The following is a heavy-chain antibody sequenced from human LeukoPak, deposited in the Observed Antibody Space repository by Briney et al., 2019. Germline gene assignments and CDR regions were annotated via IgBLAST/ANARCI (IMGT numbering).Heavy chain of an antibody. V-gene: IGHV3-30*02. J-gene: IGHJ4*02. Sequence: GGSLRLSCAASGFTFSSYAMSWVRQAPGKGLEWVAFIQYDGTKKYYADSLKGRFTISRDNSKNTLYVRMNSLRAEDTAVYYCAKDIVLLSASIGGTPDYWGQGTLVTVSS. CDR2: IQYDGTKK. CDR1: GFTFSSYA. CDR3: AKDIVLLSASIGGTPDY. D-gene: IGHD2-2*02.